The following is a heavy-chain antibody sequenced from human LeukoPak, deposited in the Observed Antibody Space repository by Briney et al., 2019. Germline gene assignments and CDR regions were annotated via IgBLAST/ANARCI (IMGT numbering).Heavy chain of an antibody. CDR1: GFTFDDYA. J-gene: IGHJ4*02. Sequence: AGGSLRLSCAASGFTFDDYAMHWVRQAPGKGLEWVSGISWNSGSIGYADSVKGRFTISRDNAKNSLYLQMNNLRAEDTALYYCAKLVSGSSGYYYDDYWGQGTLVTVSS. CDR2: ISWNSGSI. V-gene: IGHV3-9*01. CDR3: AKLVSGSSGYYYDDY. D-gene: IGHD3-22*01.